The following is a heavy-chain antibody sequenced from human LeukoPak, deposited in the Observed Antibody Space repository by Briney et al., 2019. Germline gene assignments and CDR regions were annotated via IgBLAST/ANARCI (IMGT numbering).Heavy chain of an antibody. J-gene: IGHJ4*02. V-gene: IGHV3-7*01. Sequence: GGSLRLSCAASGFTFSSYWMSWVRQAPGKGLEWVANIKQDGSEKYYVDSVKGRFTISRDNAKNSLYLQMNSLRAEDTAVYYCARVSYCSGGSCYWGGYFDYWGQGALVTVSS. CDR3: ARVSYCSGGSCYWGGYFDY. D-gene: IGHD2-15*01. CDR2: IKQDGSEK. CDR1: GFTFSSYW.